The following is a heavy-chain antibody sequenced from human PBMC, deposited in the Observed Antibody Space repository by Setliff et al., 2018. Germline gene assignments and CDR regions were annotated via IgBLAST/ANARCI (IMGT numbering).Heavy chain of an antibody. Sequence: PSETLSLTCAVYGGSFSGYYWSWIRQPPGKGLEWIGEINHSGSTHYNPSLKSRVTISVDTSKNQFSLKLSSVTAADTAVYYCARGQYYDFWSGPYYMDVWGKGTTVTVSS. D-gene: IGHD3-3*01. CDR2: INHSGST. V-gene: IGHV4-34*01. CDR1: GGSFSGYY. J-gene: IGHJ6*03. CDR3: ARGQYYDFWSGPYYMDV.